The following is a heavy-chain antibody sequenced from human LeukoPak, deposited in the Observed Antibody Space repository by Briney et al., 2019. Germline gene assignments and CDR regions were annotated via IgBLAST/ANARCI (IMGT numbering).Heavy chain of an antibody. Sequence: ASVKVSFTTSGYTFTDYDIHWVRQAPGQGLEWMGWINPNSANTNYAQKLQGRVTLTRGTSLSIAYMELSSLTSEDAAVYFCARGDFGETNTAFDIWGQGTLVAVSS. CDR2: INPNSANT. D-gene: IGHD4-17*01. J-gene: IGHJ3*02. V-gene: IGHV1-8*03. CDR3: ARGDFGETNTAFDI. CDR1: GYTFTDYD.